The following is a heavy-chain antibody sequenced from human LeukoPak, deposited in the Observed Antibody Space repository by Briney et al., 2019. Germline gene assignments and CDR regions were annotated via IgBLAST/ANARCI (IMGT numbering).Heavy chain of an antibody. J-gene: IGHJ4*02. CDR3: ARVGITIFGVVDRRFDY. V-gene: IGHV3-23*01. CDR1: GFTFDDYA. Sequence: GGSLRLSCAASGFTFDDYAMHWVRQAPGKGLEWVSGISGSGGSTYYADSVKGRFTISRDNSKNTLYLQMNSLRAEDTAVYYCARVGITIFGVVDRRFDYWGQGTLVTVSS. CDR2: ISGSGGST. D-gene: IGHD3-3*01.